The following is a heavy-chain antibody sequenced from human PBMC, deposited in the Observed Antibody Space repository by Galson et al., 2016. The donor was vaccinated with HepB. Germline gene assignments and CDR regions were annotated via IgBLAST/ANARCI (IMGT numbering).Heavy chain of an antibody. D-gene: IGHD3-22*01. Sequence: SLRLSCAASGFTVSSNYMSWVRQAPGKGLEWVSVIYSGGSTFYADSVKGRFTISRDNSKNTLYLQMNSLRAEDTAVYYFARDSESDSSGYYPPFFDYWGQGTLVTVSS. V-gene: IGHV3-53*01. CDR1: GFTVSSNY. CDR3: ARDSESDSSGYYPPFFDY. CDR2: IYSGGST. J-gene: IGHJ4*02.